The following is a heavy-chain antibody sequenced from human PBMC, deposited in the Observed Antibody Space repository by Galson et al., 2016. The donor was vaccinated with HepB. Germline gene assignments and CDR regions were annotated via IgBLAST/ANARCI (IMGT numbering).Heavy chain of an antibody. CDR3: AREGATSIGGFDY. CDR2: INPSGGST. Sequence: SVKVSCKASGYTFTSYYMHWVRQAPGQGLEWMGIINPSGGSTSYAQNFQGRVTMTRDTSTSTVYMELSSLRSEDSAMYYCAREGATSIGGFDYWGQGTLISVSS. D-gene: IGHD1-26*01. CDR1: GYTFTSYY. J-gene: IGHJ4*02. V-gene: IGHV1-46*01.